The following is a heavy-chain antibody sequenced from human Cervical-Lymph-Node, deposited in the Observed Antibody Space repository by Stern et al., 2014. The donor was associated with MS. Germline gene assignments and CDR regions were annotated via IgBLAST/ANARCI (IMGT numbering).Heavy chain of an antibody. D-gene: IGHD1-1*01. J-gene: IGHJ4*02. CDR2: ISANSGNT. V-gene: IGHV1-18*01. CDR3: ARDRDWNLDY. CDR1: GYTFPTNG. Sequence: QVQLMQSGAEAKKPGASVKVSCKATGYTFPTNGISWVRQAPGQGLEWMGWISANSGNTNYAWNFQDRVTMTTDTSTTTAYMELRSLTSDDTAVYYCARDRDWNLDYWGQGTLVTVSS.